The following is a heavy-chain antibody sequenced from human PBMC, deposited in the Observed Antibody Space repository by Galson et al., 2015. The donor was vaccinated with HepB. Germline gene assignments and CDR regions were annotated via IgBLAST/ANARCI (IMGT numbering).Heavy chain of an antibody. CDR2: INHSGST. CDR3: ARGRRAARPRNFDY. V-gene: IGHV4-34*01. J-gene: IGHJ4*02. CDR1: GGSFSGYY. Sequence: LSLTCAVYGGSFSGYYWSWIRQPPGKGLEWIGEINHSGSTNYNPSLKSRVTISVDTSKNQFSLKLSSVTAADTAVYYCARGRRAARPRNFDYWGQGTLVTVSS. D-gene: IGHD6-6*01.